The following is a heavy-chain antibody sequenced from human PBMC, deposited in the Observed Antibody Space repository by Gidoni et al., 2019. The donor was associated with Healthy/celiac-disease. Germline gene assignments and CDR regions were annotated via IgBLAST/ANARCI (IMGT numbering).Heavy chain of an antibody. D-gene: IGHD3-3*01. CDR1: GGSFSGYY. Sequence: QVQLQQWGAGLLKPSETLSLTCAVYGGSFSGYYWSWIRQPPGKGLEWFGEINHSGSTNYNPSLKSRVTISVDTSKNQFSLKLSSVTAADTAVYYCARRYYDFWSGWYYFDYWGQGTLVTVSS. V-gene: IGHV4-34*01. CDR2: INHSGST. CDR3: ARRYYDFWSGWYYFDY. J-gene: IGHJ4*02.